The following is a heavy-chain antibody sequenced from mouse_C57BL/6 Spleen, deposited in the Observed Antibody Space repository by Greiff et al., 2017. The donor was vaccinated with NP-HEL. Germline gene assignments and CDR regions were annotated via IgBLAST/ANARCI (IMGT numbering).Heavy chain of an antibody. V-gene: IGHV1-69*01. Sequence: QVQLQQPGAKLVMPGASVKLSCKASGYTFTSYWMHWVKQRPGQGLEWIGEIDPSDSYTNYNQKFKGKSTLTVDKSSSTAYMQLSSLTSEDSAVYYCARGANSHFDYWGQGTTLTVSS. D-gene: IGHD4-1*01. CDR2: IDPSDSYT. CDR3: ARGANSHFDY. J-gene: IGHJ2*01. CDR1: GYTFTSYW.